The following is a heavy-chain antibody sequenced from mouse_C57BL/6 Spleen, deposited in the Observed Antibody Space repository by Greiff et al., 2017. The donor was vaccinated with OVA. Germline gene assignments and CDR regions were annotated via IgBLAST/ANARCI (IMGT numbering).Heavy chain of an antibody. V-gene: IGHV1-26*01. CDR1: GYTFTDYY. J-gene: IGHJ3*01. CDR2: INPNNGGT. D-gene: IGHD2-4*01. CDR3: AGVYYDYAAWLAY. Sequence: EVQLHQSGPELVKPGASVKISCKASGYTFTDYYMNWVKQSHGKSLEWIGDINPNNGGTSYNQKFKGKATLTVDKSSSTAYMELRSLTSEDSAVYYCAGVYYDYAAWLAYWGQGTLVTVSA.